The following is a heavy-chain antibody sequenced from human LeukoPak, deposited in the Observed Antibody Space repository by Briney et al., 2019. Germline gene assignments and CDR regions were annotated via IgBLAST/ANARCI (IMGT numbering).Heavy chain of an antibody. CDR1: GFTFTSSA. J-gene: IGHJ4*02. CDR2: IVVGSGNT. Sequence: SVKVSCKASGFTFTSSAMQWVRQARGPRLEWIGWIVVGSGNTNYAQKFQGRVTITADKSTSTAYMELSSLRSEDTAVYSCARSSDGANSYYYFHYWGQGTLVTVSS. V-gene: IGHV1-58*02. CDR3: ARSSDGANSYYYFHY. D-gene: IGHD4-23*01.